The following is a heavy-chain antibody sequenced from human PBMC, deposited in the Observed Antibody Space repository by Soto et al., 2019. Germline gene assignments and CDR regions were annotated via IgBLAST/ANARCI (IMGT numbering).Heavy chain of an antibody. V-gene: IGHV4-34*01. Sequence: PSETLSLTCAVYGGSFSGYYWSWIRQPPGKGLEWIGEINHSGSTNYNPSLKSRVTISVDTSKNQFSLKLSSVTAADTAVYYCARVGRYYDFWSGYYGNWFDPWGQGTLVT. CDR2: INHSGST. J-gene: IGHJ5*02. CDR1: GGSFSGYY. D-gene: IGHD3-3*01. CDR3: ARVGRYYDFWSGYYGNWFDP.